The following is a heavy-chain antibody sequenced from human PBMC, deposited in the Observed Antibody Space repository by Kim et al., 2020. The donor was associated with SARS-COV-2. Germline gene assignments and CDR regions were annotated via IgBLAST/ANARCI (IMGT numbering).Heavy chain of an antibody. CDR3: ARVGYCSSTSCYAEPFSIYYYYYGMDV. D-gene: IGHD2-2*01. Sequence: GGSLRLSCAASGFTFSSYSMNWVRQAPGKGLEWVSYISSSSSTIYYADSVKGRFTISRDNAKNSLYLQMNSLRAEDTAVYYCARVGYCSSTSCYAEPFSIYYYYYGMDVWGQGTTVTVSS. V-gene: IGHV3-48*04. CDR2: ISSSSSTI. CDR1: GFTFSSYS. J-gene: IGHJ6*02.